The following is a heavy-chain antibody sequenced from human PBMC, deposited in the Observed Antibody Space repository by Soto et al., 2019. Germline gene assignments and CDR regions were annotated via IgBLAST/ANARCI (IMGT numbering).Heavy chain of an antibody. D-gene: IGHD1-26*01. V-gene: IGHV4-59*08. CDR3: ARHIGPGKDIDY. J-gene: IGHJ4*02. CDR2: IYYSGST. Sequence: SETLSLTCTVSGGSISSYYWSWIRQPPGKGLEWIGYIYYSGSTNYNPSLKSRVTISVDTSKNQFSLKLSSVTAADTAVYYCARHIGPGKDIDYWGQGTLVTVSS. CDR1: GGSISSYY.